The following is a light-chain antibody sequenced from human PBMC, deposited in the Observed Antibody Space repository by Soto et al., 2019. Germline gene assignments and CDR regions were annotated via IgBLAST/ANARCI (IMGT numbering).Light chain of an antibody. CDR1: QGISNY. J-gene: IGKJ4*01. CDR2: ADS. V-gene: IGKV1-17*03. Sequence: DLQKTPSSSALSASVGDRSHITRRASQGISNYLAWFQLKPGKVPKRLMYADSTLQSGVPSRFSGSGSGTEFTLTISSLQPEDFTTYYCQQRKDYPLTFGRGTRVDIK. CDR3: QQRKDYPLT.